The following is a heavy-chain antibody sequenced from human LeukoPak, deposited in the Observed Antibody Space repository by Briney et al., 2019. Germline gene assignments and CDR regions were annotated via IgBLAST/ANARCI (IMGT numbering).Heavy chain of an antibody. Sequence: GRSLRLSCAASGFTFSSYGMHWLRQAPGKGLEWVAVISYDGSYKYHADSVKGRFSISRDNSKNTLYLQMNSLRVEDTAVYYCAKGLFYCSGGSCSGGYFDYWGQGTLVTVSS. CDR2: ISYDGSYK. J-gene: IGHJ4*02. V-gene: IGHV3-30*18. D-gene: IGHD2-15*01. CDR1: GFTFSSYG. CDR3: AKGLFYCSGGSCSGGYFDY.